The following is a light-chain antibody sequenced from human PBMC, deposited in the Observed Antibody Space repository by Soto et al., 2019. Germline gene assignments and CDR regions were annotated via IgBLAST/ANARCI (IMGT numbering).Light chain of an antibody. CDR3: QHYGSLPLLT. CDR1: QSVGSTN. Sequence: EVVLTQSPGTLSLSPGERATLSWRASQSVGSTNLVWYQQKPGQAPRLLVSSASSRATGIPDRFSGSGSGTDFTLTISRLESEDFAVYFCQHYGSLPLLTFGGGTKVEIK. CDR2: SAS. J-gene: IGKJ4*01. V-gene: IGKV3-20*01.